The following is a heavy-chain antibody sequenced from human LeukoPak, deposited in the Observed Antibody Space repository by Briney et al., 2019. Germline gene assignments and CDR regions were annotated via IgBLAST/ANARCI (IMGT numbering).Heavy chain of an antibody. D-gene: IGHD3-22*01. V-gene: IGHV3-30*18. J-gene: IGHJ4*02. CDR1: GFTFSSYG. Sequence: PGRFLRLSCAASGFTFSSYGMHWVRQAPGKGLEWVAVISYDGSNKYYADSVKGRFTISRDNSKNTLYLQMNSLRAEDTAVYYRAKDPPLGYYDSSGYFDYWGQGTLVTVPS. CDR3: AKDPPLGYYDSSGYFDY. CDR2: ISYDGSNK.